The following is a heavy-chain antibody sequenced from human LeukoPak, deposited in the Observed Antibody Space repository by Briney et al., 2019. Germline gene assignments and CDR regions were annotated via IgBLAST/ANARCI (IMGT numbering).Heavy chain of an antibody. CDR3: AIPPLSGTGSSRPLAEMDV. CDR1: GFNFDNFA. CDR2: ISHDGRTK. J-gene: IGHJ6*02. Sequence: TGGSLRLSCVVSGFNFDNFAMHWVRQPLGKGLEWVAVISHDGRTKYYADSMKGRFTISRDNPKNTLYLQMNSLRAEDTAVYYCAIPPLSGTGSSRPLAEMDVWGQGTTVTVSS. V-gene: IGHV3-30*04. D-gene: IGHD3-10*01.